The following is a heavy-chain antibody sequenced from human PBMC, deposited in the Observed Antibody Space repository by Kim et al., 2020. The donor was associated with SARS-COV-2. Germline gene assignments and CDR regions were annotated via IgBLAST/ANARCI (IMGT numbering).Heavy chain of an antibody. CDR3: TRGAGNYDFLTGLDY. V-gene: IGHV3-49*02. Sequence: ASVKGRFTISRDDSKSIAYLQMNSLQTEDTAVYYCTRGAGNYDFLTGLDYWGQGTLVTVSS. J-gene: IGHJ4*02. D-gene: IGHD3-9*01.